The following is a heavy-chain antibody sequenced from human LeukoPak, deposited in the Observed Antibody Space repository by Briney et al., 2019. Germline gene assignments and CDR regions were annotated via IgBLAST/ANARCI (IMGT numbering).Heavy chain of an antibody. CDR1: GGSISSDY. D-gene: IGHD6-19*01. CDR3: ARRHSSGWFPHFDY. V-gene: IGHV4-59*08. Sequence: SETLSLTCTVSGGSISSDYWSWIRQPPGKGLEWIGYIYYSGSTNYNPSLKSRVTISVDTSKNQFSLKLSSVTAADTAVYYCARRHSSGWFPHFDYWGQGTLVTVSS. J-gene: IGHJ4*02. CDR2: IYYSGST.